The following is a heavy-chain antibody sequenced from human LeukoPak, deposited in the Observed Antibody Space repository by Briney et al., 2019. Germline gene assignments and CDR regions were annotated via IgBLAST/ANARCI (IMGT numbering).Heavy chain of an antibody. D-gene: IGHD2-8*01. Sequence: GSLRLSCAASGFTFSSYAMSWVRQAPGKGLEWVSAISGSGGSTYYADSVKGRFTISRDNSKNTLYLQMSGLRAEDTAVYYCAKEPSYCTNGVCYSRVFDRWGQGTLVTVSS. CDR3: AKEPSYCTNGVCYSRVFDR. V-gene: IGHV3-23*01. CDR2: ISGSGGST. J-gene: IGHJ5*02. CDR1: GFTFSSYA.